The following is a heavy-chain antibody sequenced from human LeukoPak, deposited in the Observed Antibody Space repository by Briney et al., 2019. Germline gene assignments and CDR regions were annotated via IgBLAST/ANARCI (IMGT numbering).Heavy chain of an antibody. V-gene: IGHV1-2*02. CDR1: GYTFTGYY. CDR3: ARWVGYSNWFDP. J-gene: IGHJ5*02. CDR2: INPNRGDT. Sequence: ASVKVSCXASGYTFTGYYVLWVRQAPGQGLEWMGWINPNRGDTNYAQKFQGRVTMTRDTSISTAYMELSGLKSDDTAVYYCARWVGYSNWFDPWGQGTLVTVSS. D-gene: IGHD2-15*01.